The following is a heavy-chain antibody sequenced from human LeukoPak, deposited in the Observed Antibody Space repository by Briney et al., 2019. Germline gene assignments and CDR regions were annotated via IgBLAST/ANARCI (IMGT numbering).Heavy chain of an antibody. CDR1: GFTFTAYY. CDR2: INPNSGGT. CDR3: ARSAFPSQCTY. J-gene: IGHJ4*02. D-gene: IGHD3-3*02. V-gene: IGHV1-2*02. Sequence: ASVKVSCKASGFTFTAYYMHWVRQAPGQGLEWMGWINPNSGGTNYAQKFQGRVTMTRDTSISTAYMELSRLRSDDTAVYYCARSAFPSQCTYWGQGTLVTVSS.